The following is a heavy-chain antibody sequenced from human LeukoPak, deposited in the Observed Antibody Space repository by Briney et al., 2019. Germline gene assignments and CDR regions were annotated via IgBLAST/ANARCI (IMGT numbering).Heavy chain of an antibody. CDR2: MNPNSGNT. CDR1: GYTFTSYD. Sequence: GASVKVSCKPSGYTFTSYDINWVRQATGQGLEWMGWMNPNSGNTGYAQKFQGRVTITRNTSISTAYMELSSLRSEDMAVYYCARANYDSGDNWFDPWGQGTLVTVSS. CDR3: ARANYDSGDNWFDP. J-gene: IGHJ5*02. D-gene: IGHD3-16*01. V-gene: IGHV1-8*03.